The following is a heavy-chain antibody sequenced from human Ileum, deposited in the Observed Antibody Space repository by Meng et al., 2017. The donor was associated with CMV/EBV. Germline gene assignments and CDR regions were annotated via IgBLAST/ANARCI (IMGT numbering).Heavy chain of an antibody. D-gene: IGHD1-26*01. CDR3: ARGSGSYYDY. CDR2: ISTSSSYI. CDR1: GFSFSSYR. Sequence: LSCAGSGFSFSSYRMDWVRQAPGKGLEWVSSISTSSSYIYYADSVKGRFTISRDNAKNSLYLQMNSLRAEDTAVYYCARGSGSYYDYWGQGTLVTVSS. J-gene: IGHJ4*02. V-gene: IGHV3-21*01.